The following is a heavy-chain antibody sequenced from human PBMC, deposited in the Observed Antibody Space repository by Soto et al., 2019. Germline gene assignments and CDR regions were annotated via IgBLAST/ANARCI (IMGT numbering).Heavy chain of an antibody. D-gene: IGHD3-3*01. CDR1: GYTFTSYD. V-gene: IGHV1-8*01. Sequence: QVQLVQSGAEVKKPGASVKVSCKASGYTFTSYDINWVRQATGQGLEWMGWMNPNSGNTGYAQKFQGRVTMNRNTSISTAYMELSSLRSEDTAVYYCARGRGRDFWSGYPSWGWFDPWGQGTLVTVSS. J-gene: IGHJ5*02. CDR2: MNPNSGNT. CDR3: ARGRGRDFWSGYPSWGWFDP.